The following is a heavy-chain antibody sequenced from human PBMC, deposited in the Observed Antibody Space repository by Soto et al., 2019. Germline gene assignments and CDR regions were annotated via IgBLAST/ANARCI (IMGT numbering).Heavy chain of an antibody. D-gene: IGHD3-9*01. CDR2: ISGSGGGT. Sequence: GVSLRRSCATSGFTFGNYAMTWVRQAPGKGPECVSRISGSGGGTYYADSVKGRFTISRDNSENTLSLHLNSLRVEDTAIYYCARIPHRYDALTGPGYWGQGALVTVSS. J-gene: IGHJ4*02. CDR1: GFTFGNYA. V-gene: IGHV3-23*01. CDR3: ARIPHRYDALTGPGY.